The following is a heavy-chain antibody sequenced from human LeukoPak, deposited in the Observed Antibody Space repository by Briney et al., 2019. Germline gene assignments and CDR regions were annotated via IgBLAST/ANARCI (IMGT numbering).Heavy chain of an antibody. V-gene: IGHV4-34*01. Sequence: SETLSLTCAVYGGSFSGYYWSWIRQPPGKGLEWIGEINHSGSTNYNPSLKSRVTISVDTPKNQFSLKLSSVTAADTAVYYCARGHVNDYFDYWGQGTLVTVSS. J-gene: IGHJ4*02. CDR1: GGSFSGYY. CDR3: ARGHVNDYFDY. CDR2: INHSGST.